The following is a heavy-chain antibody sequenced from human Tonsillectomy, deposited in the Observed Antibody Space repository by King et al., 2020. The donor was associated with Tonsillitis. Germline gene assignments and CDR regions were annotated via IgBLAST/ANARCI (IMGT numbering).Heavy chain of an antibody. CDR2: IRYDGSNK. CDR1: GFTFSSYG. D-gene: IGHD2-8*01. CDR3: GGMGYEGDY. Sequence: VQLVESGGGVVQPGGSLRLSCAASGFTFSSYGMHWVRQAPGKGLEWVTFIRYDGSNKQYADSVKGRFTISRDNSKNTVYLQMNSLRAEDTAVYYCGGMGYEGDYWGQGTLVTVSS. J-gene: IGHJ4*02. V-gene: IGHV3-30*02.